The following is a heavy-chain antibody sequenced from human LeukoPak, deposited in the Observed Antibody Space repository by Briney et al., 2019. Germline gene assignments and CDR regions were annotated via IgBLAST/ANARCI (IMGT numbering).Heavy chain of an antibody. CDR3: ARDKAGCSSTSCYGRVITYYYYMDV. Sequence: GASVKVSCKASGYTFTSYDINWVRQATGQGLEWMGWMNPNSGNTGYAQKFQGRVTMTRDMSTSTVYMELSSLRSEDTAVYYCARDKAGCSSTSCYGRVITYYYYMDVWGKGTTVTVSS. V-gene: IGHV1-8*02. CDR2: MNPNSGNT. D-gene: IGHD2-2*01. CDR1: GYTFTSYD. J-gene: IGHJ6*03.